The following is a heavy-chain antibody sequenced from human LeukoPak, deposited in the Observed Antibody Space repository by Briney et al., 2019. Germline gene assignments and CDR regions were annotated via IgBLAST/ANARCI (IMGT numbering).Heavy chain of an antibody. CDR2: ITWNSRTI. Sequence: SLKLSFSASGFTFDNYAMHWVRAAPGKGLEWVSGITWNSRTIGYADSVKGRFTISRDNAKNSLYLQMNGLRTEDTALYYCVKGDRGHSVPDYWGQGTLVTVSS. D-gene: IGHD2-21*01. CDR3: VKGDRGHSVPDY. J-gene: IGHJ4*02. CDR1: GFTFDNYA. V-gene: IGHV3-9*01.